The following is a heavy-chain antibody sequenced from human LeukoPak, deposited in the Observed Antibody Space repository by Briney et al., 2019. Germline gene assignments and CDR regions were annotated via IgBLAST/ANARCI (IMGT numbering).Heavy chain of an antibody. V-gene: IGHV4-4*07. Sequence: SKTLSLTCTVSGASLSSYYWSWIRQPAGKGLEWIGRIYTSGNTNYNSSLQSRVNMSVDTSKNQFSLKLSSVTAADAAVYYCARENIAARPLDYWGQGTLVTVSS. J-gene: IGHJ4*02. CDR1: GASLSSYY. D-gene: IGHD6-6*01. CDR2: IYTSGNT. CDR3: ARENIAARPLDY.